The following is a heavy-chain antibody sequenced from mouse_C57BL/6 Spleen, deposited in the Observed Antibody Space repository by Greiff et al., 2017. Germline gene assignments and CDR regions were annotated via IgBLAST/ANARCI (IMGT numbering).Heavy chain of an antibody. CDR2: INPSSGYT. CDR3: ARGGGSGPAWFAY. V-gene: IGHV1-4*01. J-gene: IGHJ3*01. CDR1: GYTFNSYT. Sequence: VQLQQSGAELARPGASVKMSCKASGYTFNSYTMHWVKQRPGQGLEWIGYINPSSGYTKYNQKFKDKATLTADKSSSTAYMQLSSLTSEDSAVYYWARGGGSGPAWFAYWGQGTLVTVSA. D-gene: IGHD3-2*02.